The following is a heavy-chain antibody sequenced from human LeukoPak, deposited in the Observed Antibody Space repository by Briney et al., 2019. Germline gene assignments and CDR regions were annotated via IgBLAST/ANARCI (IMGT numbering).Heavy chain of an antibody. D-gene: IGHD6-6*01. CDR2: INAGNGNT. CDR3: ARVRQLPNWFDP. Sequence: ASVKVSCKASGYTFTSYAMHWVRQAPGQRLEWMGWINAGNGNTKYSQKFQGRVTITRHTSASTAYMELSSLRSEDTAVYYCARVRQLPNWFDPWGQGTLVTVSS. J-gene: IGHJ5*02. V-gene: IGHV1-3*01. CDR1: GYTFTSYA.